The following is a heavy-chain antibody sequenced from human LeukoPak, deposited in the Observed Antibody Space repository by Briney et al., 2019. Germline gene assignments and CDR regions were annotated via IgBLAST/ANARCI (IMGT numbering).Heavy chain of an antibody. CDR2: INWHGGST. D-gene: IGHD4-11*01. Sequence: GGSLRLSCVASGFTFEDYGMSWVRQSAGKGLEWVSSINWHGGSTHYAESVKGRFTISRDNAKNSLFLQMNSPRAEDTALYYCARANYSPYYFDYWGQGTLVTVSS. CDR1: GFTFEDYG. J-gene: IGHJ4*02. CDR3: ARANYSPYYFDY. V-gene: IGHV3-20*04.